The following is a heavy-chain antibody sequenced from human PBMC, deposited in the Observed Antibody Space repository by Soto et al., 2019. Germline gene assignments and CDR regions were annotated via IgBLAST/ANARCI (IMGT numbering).Heavy chain of an antibody. J-gene: IGHJ6*02. CDR1: GFTFSSYD. CDR2: IGTAGDT. Sequence: GGSLRLSCAASGFTFSSYDMHWVRQATGKGLEWVSAIGTAGDTYYPGSVKGRFTISRENAKNSLYLQMNSLRAEDTAVYYCARDLRTIFGVVRAHGMDVWGQGTTVTVSS. D-gene: IGHD3-3*01. V-gene: IGHV3-13*01. CDR3: ARDLRTIFGVVRAHGMDV.